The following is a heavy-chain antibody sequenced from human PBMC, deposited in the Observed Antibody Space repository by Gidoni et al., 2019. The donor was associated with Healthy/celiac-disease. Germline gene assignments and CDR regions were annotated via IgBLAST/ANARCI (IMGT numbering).Heavy chain of an antibody. CDR1: GYTFSSYA. CDR3: AKDPSSSWYGGWFDP. V-gene: IGHV3-23*01. Sequence: EVQLLESGGGLVQPGGSLRLSCAASGYTFSSYAMSWVRQAPGKGLEWVSAISGSGGSTYYADSVKGRFTISRDNSKNTLYLQMNSLRAEDTAVYYCAKDPSSSWYGGWFDPWGQGTLVTVSS. D-gene: IGHD6-13*01. CDR2: ISGSGGST. J-gene: IGHJ5*02.